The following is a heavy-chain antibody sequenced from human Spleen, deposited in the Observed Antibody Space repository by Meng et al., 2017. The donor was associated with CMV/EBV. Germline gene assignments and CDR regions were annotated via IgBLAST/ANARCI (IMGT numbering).Heavy chain of an antibody. CDR3: ARVEGVAAAGWFDS. Sequence: AFGCTLRSYTMTWVRQAPGRGLEWVSLISSTTSYIYYADSVMGRFTISRDNAKNSLYLQMNSLRADDTAVYYCARVEGVAAAGWFDSWGLGTLVTVSS. CDR1: GCTLRSYT. D-gene: IGHD6-13*01. V-gene: IGHV3-21*01. J-gene: IGHJ5*01. CDR2: ISSTTSYI.